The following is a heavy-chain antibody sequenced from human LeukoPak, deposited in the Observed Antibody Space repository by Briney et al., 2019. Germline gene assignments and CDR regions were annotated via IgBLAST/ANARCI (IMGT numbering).Heavy chain of an antibody. CDR3: ASGPRTNWARFDY. CDR1: GGSISSSSFH. Sequence: SETLSLTCTVSGGSISSSSFHWGWIRQPPGKGLEWIGSVYYSGSTYYNPSLESRVTISVDTSKNQFSLKLSSVTAADTAVYYCASGPRTNWARFDYWGQGTQVTVSS. D-gene: IGHD1-1*01. J-gene: IGHJ4*02. CDR2: VYYSGST. V-gene: IGHV4-39*07.